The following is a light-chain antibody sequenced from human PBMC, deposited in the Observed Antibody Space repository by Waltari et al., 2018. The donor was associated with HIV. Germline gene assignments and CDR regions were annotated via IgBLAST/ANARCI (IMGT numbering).Light chain of an antibody. Sequence: QSALTQPPSTSGTPGQRVTMSCSGSSSNVGRDNVYWYQQIPGTAPKLPIDNDYRRPSGVPDRFAGSKSGTSASLDISGLWSEVEADYYCAAWDNILSGYVFGTGTKVTVL. J-gene: IGLJ1*01. CDR2: NDY. CDR3: AAWDNILSGYV. V-gene: IGLV1-47*03. CDR1: SSNVGRDN.